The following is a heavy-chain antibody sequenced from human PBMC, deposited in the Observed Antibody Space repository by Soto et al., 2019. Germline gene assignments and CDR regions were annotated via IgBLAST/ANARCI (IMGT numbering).Heavy chain of an antibody. Sequence: EVQLLESGGGLVQPGGSLRLSCAASGFTFSSYAMSWVRQAPGKGLEWVSAISGSGGSTYYADSVKGRFTISRDNSKNTLYLQMNSLRAEDTAVSYCAKGLHLGELSSDYWGQGTLVTVSS. CDR2: ISGSGGST. CDR3: AKGLHLGELSSDY. J-gene: IGHJ4*02. CDR1: GFTFSSYA. V-gene: IGHV3-23*01. D-gene: IGHD3-16*02.